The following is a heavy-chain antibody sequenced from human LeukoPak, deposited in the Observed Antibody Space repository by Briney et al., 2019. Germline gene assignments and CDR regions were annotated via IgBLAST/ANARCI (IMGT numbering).Heavy chain of an antibody. J-gene: IGHJ4*02. CDR3: ARVEVGDYPFPFDY. D-gene: IGHD4-17*01. CDR1: GYTFTSYG. V-gene: IGHV1-18*01. Sequence: GASVKVSCKASGYTFTSYGISRVRQAPGQGLEWMGWISAYNGNTNYAQKLQGRVTMTTDTSTSTAYMELRSLRSDDTAVYYCARVEVGDYPFPFDYWGQGTLVTVSS. CDR2: ISAYNGNT.